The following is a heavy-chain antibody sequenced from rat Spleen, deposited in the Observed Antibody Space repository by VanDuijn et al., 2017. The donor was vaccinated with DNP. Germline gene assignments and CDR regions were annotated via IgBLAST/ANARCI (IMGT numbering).Heavy chain of an antibody. CDR2: ISYDGSDN. CDR3: AGRPPPTRGPFDY. Sequence: EVQLVESGGGLVQPGRSLKLSCAVSGITFSDHNMAWVRQAPKKSLEWVATISYDGSDNYYRDSVKCRFTISRDNAKSTLYLQMDSLRSEDTATYYCAGRPPPTRGPFDYWGQGVTVTVSS. J-gene: IGHJ2*01. V-gene: IGHV5-7*01. CDR1: GITFSDHN. D-gene: IGHD1-4*01.